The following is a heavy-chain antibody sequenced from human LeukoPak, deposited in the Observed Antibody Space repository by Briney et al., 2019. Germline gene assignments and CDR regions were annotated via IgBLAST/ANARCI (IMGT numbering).Heavy chain of an antibody. Sequence: SETLSLTCTVSGGSISSYDWSWIRQPPGKGLEWIGYIYYTGTTNYNPSLKSRVTISVDTSKKQLSLKLSFVTAADTAVYYCARLPLRSHFDYWGQGTLVTVSS. V-gene: IGHV4-59*08. CDR2: IYYTGTT. CDR3: ARLPLRSHFDY. J-gene: IGHJ4*02. CDR1: GGSISSYD.